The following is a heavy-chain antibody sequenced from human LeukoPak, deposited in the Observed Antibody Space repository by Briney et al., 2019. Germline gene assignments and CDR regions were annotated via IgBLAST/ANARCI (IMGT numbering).Heavy chain of an antibody. J-gene: IGHJ6*03. Sequence: PGESLRLSCTASGFTFGDYAMSWVRQAPGKGLEWVGFIRSKAYGGTTEYAASVKGRFTISRDDSKSIAYLQMNSLKTEDTAVYYCTRENKVTWIQLWGNPGGYYYYMDVWGKGTTVTVSS. CDR3: TRENKVTWIQLWGNPGGYYYYMDV. CDR2: IRSKAYGGTT. V-gene: IGHV3-49*04. D-gene: IGHD5-18*01. CDR1: GFTFGDYA.